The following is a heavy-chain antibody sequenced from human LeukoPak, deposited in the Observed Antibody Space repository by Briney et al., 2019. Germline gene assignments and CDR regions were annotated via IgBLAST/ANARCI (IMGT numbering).Heavy chain of an antibody. J-gene: IGHJ4*02. V-gene: IGHV3-23*01. CDR3: ANHPYQLLARVDY. CDR2: ISGSAGST. Sequence: PGGSLRLSCAPSRFTFSSYAMIWVRQAPGKGRKGVSAISGSAGSTSYADSVKARFTISRENSKTTLYLQMNSLRAEATAVYYCANHPYQLLARVDYWGQGTLVTVSS. CDR1: RFTFSSYA. D-gene: IGHD2-2*01.